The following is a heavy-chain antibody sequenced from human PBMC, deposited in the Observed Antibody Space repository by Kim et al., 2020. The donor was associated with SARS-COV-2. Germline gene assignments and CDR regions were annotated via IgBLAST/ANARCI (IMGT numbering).Heavy chain of an antibody. J-gene: IGHJ3*01. CDR3: ARCEAEIVVVPAALSF. V-gene: IGHV3-21*01. CDR1: GFTFTSYS. D-gene: IGHD2-2*01. Sequence: GGSLRLSCAASGFTFTSYSMNWVRQAPGKGLEWVASIDPRSYNIPYADSVKGRFTISRDNAKNSVYLQMNSLRAEDTAVYYCARCEAEIVVVPAALSFWGQGTMVTVSS. CDR2: IDPRSYNI.